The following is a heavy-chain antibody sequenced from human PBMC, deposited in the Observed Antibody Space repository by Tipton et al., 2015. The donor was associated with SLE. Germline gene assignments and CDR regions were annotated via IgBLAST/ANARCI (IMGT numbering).Heavy chain of an antibody. D-gene: IGHD4-17*01. J-gene: IGHJ3*02. CDR2: ISYEGGGT. CDR1: GFTLSRFS. CDR3: AKARTTVTSYDAFDI. Sequence: GSLRLSCAASGFTLSRFSMHWVRQAPGKGLEYVSAISYEGGGTYYADSVEGRFTISRDNFKNTLYLQMGSLRAEDMAVYYCAKARTTVTSYDAFDIWGQGTMVTVSS. V-gene: IGHV3-64*02.